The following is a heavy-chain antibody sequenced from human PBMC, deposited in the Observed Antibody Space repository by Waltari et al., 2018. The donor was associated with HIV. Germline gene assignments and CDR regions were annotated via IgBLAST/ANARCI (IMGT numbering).Heavy chain of an antibody. D-gene: IGHD2-2*01. CDR2: IYYSGST. Sequence: QVQLQESGPGLVKPSETLSLTCTVSGGSISSYYWSWIRQPTGKGLEWMGYIYYSGSTNYTPSLKSRVTISVDTSKNQFSLKLSSVTAADTAVYYCASVLVGSTPGYYYYYGMDVWGQGTTVTVSS. CDR3: ASVLVGSTPGYYYYYGMDV. J-gene: IGHJ6*02. V-gene: IGHV4-59*01. CDR1: GGSISSYY.